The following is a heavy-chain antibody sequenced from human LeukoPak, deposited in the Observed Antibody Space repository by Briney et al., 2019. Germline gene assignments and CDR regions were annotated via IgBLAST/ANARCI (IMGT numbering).Heavy chain of an antibody. D-gene: IGHD3-9*01. Sequence: PGGSLRLSCAASGFTFSSYSMKWVRQAPGKGLEWVSSISSSSSYIYYADSVKGRFTISRDNAENSLYLQMNSLRAEDMAVYDCSRVGHYDSLTGHAFDIWGQGTMVTVSS. J-gene: IGHJ3*02. V-gene: IGHV3-21*01. CDR2: ISSSSSYI. CDR1: GFTFSSYS. CDR3: SRVGHYDSLTGHAFDI.